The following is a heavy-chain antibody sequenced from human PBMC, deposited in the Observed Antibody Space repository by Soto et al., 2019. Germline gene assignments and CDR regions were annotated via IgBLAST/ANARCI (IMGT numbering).Heavy chain of an antibody. J-gene: IGHJ4*02. Sequence: SVKVSCKASGFTFTSSAVQWVRQARGQRLEWIGWIVVGSGNTNYAQKFQERVTITRDMSTSTAYMELSSLRSEDTAVYYCARDGCSGGSCLYFDYWGQGTLVTVSS. CDR1: GFTFTSSA. CDR2: IVVGSGNT. CDR3: ARDGCSGGSCLYFDY. D-gene: IGHD2-15*01. V-gene: IGHV1-58*01.